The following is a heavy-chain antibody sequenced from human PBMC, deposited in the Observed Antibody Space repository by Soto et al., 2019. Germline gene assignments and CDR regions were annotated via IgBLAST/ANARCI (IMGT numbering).Heavy chain of an antibody. Sequence: SETLSLTCTVSGGSISSYYWSWIRQPPGKGLEWIGYIYYSGSTNYNPSLKSRVTISVDTSKNQFSLKLSSVTAADTAVYYCARDRGYSRGNYYYGMDVYGQDTTVTLSS. J-gene: IGHJ6*02. CDR2: IYYSGST. D-gene: IGHD5-18*01. CDR1: GGSISSYY. CDR3: ARDRGYSRGNYYYGMDV. V-gene: IGHV4-59*01.